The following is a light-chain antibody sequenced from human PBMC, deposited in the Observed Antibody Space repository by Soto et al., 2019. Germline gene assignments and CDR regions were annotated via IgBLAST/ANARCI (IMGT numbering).Light chain of an antibody. CDR1: SSDIGTYNL. J-gene: IGLJ1*01. V-gene: IGLV2-23*02. Sequence: QSVLTQPASVSGSPGQSITISCTGTSSDIGTYNLVSWYQKHPRKAPKLMIYKVNKRPSEVSERFSDSKSRNTASLTISWLNAEYEAYYYCCSYAGSSTLYVFGTGTKVNVL. CDR2: KVN. CDR3: CSYAGSSTLYV.